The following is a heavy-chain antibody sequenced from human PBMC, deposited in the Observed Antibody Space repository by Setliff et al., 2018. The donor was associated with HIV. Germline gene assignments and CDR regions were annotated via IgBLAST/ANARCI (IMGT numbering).Heavy chain of an antibody. V-gene: IGHV1-69*13. CDR2: IMPIFGTP. CDR3: ARDGPQGELLDS. Sequence: SVKVSCKASGGTFSSYAISWVRQAPGQGLEWMGGIMPIFGTPIYAQKFQGRVSITAHESTTTSYMELTSLRSEDTAIYYCARDGPQGELLDSWGLGTPVTV. J-gene: IGHJ5*01. CDR1: GGTFSSYA. D-gene: IGHD1-7*01.